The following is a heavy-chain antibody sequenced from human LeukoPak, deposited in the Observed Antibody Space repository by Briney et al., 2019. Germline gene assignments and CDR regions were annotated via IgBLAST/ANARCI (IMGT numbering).Heavy chain of an antibody. V-gene: IGHV5-51*01. CDR2: IYPGDSDT. CDR1: GYSFTSYW. Sequence: GESLKISCKGSGYSFTSYWIGWVRQMPGKGLEWMGIIYPGDSDTRYSPSFQGQVTISADKSISTAYLQWSSLKASDTAMYYCAGARLGYCSSTSCCPGDFQHWGQGTLVTVSS. D-gene: IGHD2-2*01. J-gene: IGHJ1*01. CDR3: AGARLGYCSSTSCCPGDFQH.